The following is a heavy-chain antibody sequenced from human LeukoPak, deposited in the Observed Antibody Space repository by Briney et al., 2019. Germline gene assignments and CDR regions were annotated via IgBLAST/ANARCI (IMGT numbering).Heavy chain of an antibody. Sequence: GGSLRLSCAASGFTLSSYSMNWVRQAPGKGLEWVSSISSSSSYIYYADSVKGRFTISRDNAKNSLYLQMNSLRAEDTAVYYCARSARAYTAFDYWGQGTLVTVSS. CDR3: ARSARAYTAFDY. V-gene: IGHV3-21*01. J-gene: IGHJ4*02. D-gene: IGHD5-18*01. CDR1: GFTLSSYS. CDR2: ISSSSSYI.